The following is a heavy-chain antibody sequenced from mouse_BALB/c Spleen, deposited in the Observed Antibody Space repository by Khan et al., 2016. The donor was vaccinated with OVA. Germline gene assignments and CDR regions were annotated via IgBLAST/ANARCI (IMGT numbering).Heavy chain of an antibody. CDR3: ARENYYGYYFDY. J-gene: IGHJ2*01. Sequence: EVKLLESGPGLVKPSQSLSLTCTVTGYSITSGYAWNWIRQFPGNKLEWMGYISYSGFTSYTPSLKSRISITRDTSKNQFFLQLNSVTTEDTATYYCARENYYGYYFDYWGQGTTLTVSS. V-gene: IGHV3-2*02. D-gene: IGHD1-1*01. CDR2: ISYSGFT. CDR1: GYSITSGYA.